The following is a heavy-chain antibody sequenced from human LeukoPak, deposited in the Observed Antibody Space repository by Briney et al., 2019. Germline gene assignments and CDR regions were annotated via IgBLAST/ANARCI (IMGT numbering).Heavy chain of an antibody. V-gene: IGHV1-46*01. D-gene: IGHD3-3*01. Sequence: GSSVKVSCKASGYSFTRNYFHWVRQAPGQGLEWMGIINPSDGSTAYAQKFQGRVTMTRDTSTSAIYMELTSLRSEESAVYYCARGRVITAFWNGRCGYWGQGTLVTVSS. J-gene: IGHJ4*02. CDR1: GYSFTRNY. CDR2: INPSDGST. CDR3: ARGRVITAFWNGRCGY.